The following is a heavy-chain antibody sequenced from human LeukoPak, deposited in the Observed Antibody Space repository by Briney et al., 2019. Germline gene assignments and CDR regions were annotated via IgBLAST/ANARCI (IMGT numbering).Heavy chain of an antibody. Sequence: GASVKVSCKASGYTFTGYYRHWVRQAPGQGLEWMGWINPNSGGTNYAQKFQGRVTMTRDTSISTAYMELSRLRSDDTAVYYCARDPKLSSSWYFTDTPGAFDIWGQGTMVTVSS. V-gene: IGHV1-2*02. CDR1: GYTFTGYY. CDR3: ARDPKLSSSWYFTDTPGAFDI. D-gene: IGHD6-13*01. J-gene: IGHJ3*02. CDR2: INPNSGGT.